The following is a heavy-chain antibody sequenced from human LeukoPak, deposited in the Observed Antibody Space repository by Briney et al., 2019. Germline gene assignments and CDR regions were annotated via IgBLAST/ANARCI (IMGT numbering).Heavy chain of an antibody. CDR1: GYTFTSYG. CDR3: ARDYDILTGYRKPSSHFDY. V-gene: IGHV1-18*01. Sequence: GASVKVSCKASGYTFTSYGISWVRQAPGQGLEWMGWISVFNGNTNYAQKLQGRVTMTTDTSTSTAYMELRSLRSDDTAVYYCARDYDILTGYRKPSSHFDYWGQGTLVTVSS. CDR2: ISVFNGNT. D-gene: IGHD3-9*01. J-gene: IGHJ4*02.